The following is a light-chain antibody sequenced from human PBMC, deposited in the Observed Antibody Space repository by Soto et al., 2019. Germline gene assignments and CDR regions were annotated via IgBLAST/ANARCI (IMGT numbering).Light chain of an antibody. Sequence: DIVMTQSPDSLAVSLGERATINCKSSQSLLYSLNNKNYLAWYQQNPGQPPKLLIHWASTREYGVPDRFTGSGSGTDFTLTISSLQAEDVAVYYCQQYYGAPLTFGGGTKVEIK. CDR2: WAS. CDR1: QSLLYSLNNKNY. V-gene: IGKV4-1*01. CDR3: QQYYGAPLT. J-gene: IGKJ4*01.